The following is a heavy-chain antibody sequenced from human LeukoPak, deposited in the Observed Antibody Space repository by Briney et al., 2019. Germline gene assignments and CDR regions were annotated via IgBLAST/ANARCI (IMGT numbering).Heavy chain of an antibody. CDR3: ARGGLMGATPDS. D-gene: IGHD1-26*01. V-gene: IGHV3-74*01. CDR2: INNDGRHT. CDR1: GFTFSNNW. J-gene: IGHJ5*01. Sequence: PGGSLRLPCAASGFTFSNNWMHCFRQAPGKGLVWVSYINNDGRHTICADSVRGRFTISRDNAKNTLYLQMNSLRADDTAVYYCARGGLMGATPDSWGQGTLVTVSS.